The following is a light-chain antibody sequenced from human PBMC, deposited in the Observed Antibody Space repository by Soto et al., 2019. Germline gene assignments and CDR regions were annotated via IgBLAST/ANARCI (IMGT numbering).Light chain of an antibody. V-gene: IGLV8-61*01. CDR3: ALYMGSGISV. J-gene: IGLJ3*02. CDR1: SGSVSSNYY. Sequence: QAVVTQEPSFSVSPGGTVTLTCGLSSGSVSSNYYPSWYQQTPGQAPRTLIYSTNTRSSGVPDRFSGSILGNKAALTITGAQADDESDYYCALYMGSGISVFGGGTKETVL. CDR2: STN.